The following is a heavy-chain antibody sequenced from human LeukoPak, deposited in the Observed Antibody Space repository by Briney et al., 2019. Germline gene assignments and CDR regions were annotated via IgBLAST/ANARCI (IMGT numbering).Heavy chain of an antibody. Sequence: PGGTLRLSCAASGFTFSSYGMSWVRQAPGKGLEWVSAISGSGGSTYYADSVKGRFTISRDNSKNTLYLQMNSLRAEDTAVYYCAKDLGDIVVVPAAGFDYWGQGTLVTVSS. J-gene: IGHJ4*02. CDR1: GFTFSSYG. D-gene: IGHD2-2*01. CDR3: AKDLGDIVVVPAAGFDY. V-gene: IGHV3-23*01. CDR2: ISGSGGST.